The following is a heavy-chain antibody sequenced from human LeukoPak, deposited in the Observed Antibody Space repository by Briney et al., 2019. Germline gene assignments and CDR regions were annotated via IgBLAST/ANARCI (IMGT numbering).Heavy chain of an antibody. CDR2: IYYSGST. CDR1: GGSISSYY. V-gene: IGHV4-59*01. CDR3: ARDLAYFDY. J-gene: IGHJ4*02. Sequence: SETLSLTCTVSGGSISSYYWSWIRQPPGKGLEWIGYIYYSGSTNYNPSLKSRVTISVDTSKNQFSLKLSSVTAADTAAYYCARDLAYFDYWGQGTLVTVSS.